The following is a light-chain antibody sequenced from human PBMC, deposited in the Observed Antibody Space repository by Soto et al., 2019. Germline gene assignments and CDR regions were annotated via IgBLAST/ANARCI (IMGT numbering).Light chain of an antibody. V-gene: IGLV2-14*01. CDR1: ISDVGGYNY. CDR2: DVS. J-gene: IGLJ2*01. CDR3: SSQTSSSTHVV. Sequence: QSALTQPASVSGSPGQSITISCTGTISDVGGYNYVSWYQQHPGTAPKLMIYDVSNRPSGVSDRFSGSKSGNTASLTISGLQAEEEADYYCSSQTSSSTHVVFGGGTKRTVL.